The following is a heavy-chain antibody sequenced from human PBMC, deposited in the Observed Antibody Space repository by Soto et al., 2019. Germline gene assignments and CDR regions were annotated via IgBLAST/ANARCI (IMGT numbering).Heavy chain of an antibody. D-gene: IGHD3-9*01. CDR3: ARFEGSGYYYGMDA. Sequence: ASVKVSCKASGYTFTSYAMHWVRQAPGQRLEWMGWINAGNGNTKYSQKFQGRVTITRDTSASTAYMELSSLRSEDTAVYYCARFEGSGYYYGMDAWGQGTTVTAP. J-gene: IGHJ6*02. V-gene: IGHV1-3*01. CDR2: INAGNGNT. CDR1: GYTFTSYA.